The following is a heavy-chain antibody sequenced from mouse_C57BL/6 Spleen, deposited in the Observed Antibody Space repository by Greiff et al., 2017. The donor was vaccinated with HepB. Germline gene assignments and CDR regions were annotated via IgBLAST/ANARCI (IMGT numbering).Heavy chain of an antibody. CDR1: GYTFTSYW. CDR3: AREGDYYGSSPDY. V-gene: IGHV1-52*01. CDR2: IDPSDSET. Sequence: QVQLKQPGAELVRPGSSVKLSCKASGYTFTSYWMHWVKQRPIQGLEWIGNIDPSDSETHYNQKFKDKATLTVDKSSSTAYMQLSSLTSEDSAVYYCAREGDYYGSSPDYWGQGTTLTVSS. D-gene: IGHD1-1*01. J-gene: IGHJ2*01.